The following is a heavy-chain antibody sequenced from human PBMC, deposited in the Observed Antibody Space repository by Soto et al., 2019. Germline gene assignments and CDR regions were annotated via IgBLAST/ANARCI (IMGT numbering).Heavy chain of an antibody. V-gene: IGHV1-8*01. Sequence: QVQLVQSGAEARVPGASVKVSCKASGYSFTGLDINWVRQTTGQGLEWMGWMEPSSGRTGYAQKFQGRVTMTRDTSINTAYMVLSSLTSDDTAFYYCARGVTAGVDYWGQGTLVTVSS. CDR2: MEPSSGRT. CDR3: ARGVTAGVDY. J-gene: IGHJ4*02. D-gene: IGHD1-26*01. CDR1: GYSFTGLD.